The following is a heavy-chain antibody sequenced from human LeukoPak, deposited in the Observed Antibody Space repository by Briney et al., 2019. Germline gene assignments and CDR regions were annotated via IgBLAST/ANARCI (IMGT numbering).Heavy chain of an antibody. J-gene: IGHJ5*02. D-gene: IGHD5-18*01. V-gene: IGHV3-15*01. CDR3: ATRGATYTYGYSWFDP. CDR2: IKSKTHGETT. Sequence: GGSLRLSCVDSGFTFSDAWMNWVRQVPGKGLEWIARIKSKTHGETTEYAAPVKGRFTISRDDSKNTLYLQMNSLKIEDSGLYYCATRGATYTYGYSWFDPWGQGTLVTVSS. CDR1: GFTFSDAW.